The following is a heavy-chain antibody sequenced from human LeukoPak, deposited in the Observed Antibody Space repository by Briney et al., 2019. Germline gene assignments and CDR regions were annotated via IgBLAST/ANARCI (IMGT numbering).Heavy chain of an antibody. D-gene: IGHD1-26*01. CDR1: GYTFTGYG. V-gene: IGHV1-18*01. CDR2: ISAYNGDT. CDR3: ARDPGRGGSDLFDY. J-gene: IGHJ4*02. Sequence: ASVKVSCEASGYTFTGYGISWVRQAPGQGLEWMGWISAYNGDTNYAQKLQGRVTMTTDTSTSTAYMELRSLRSNDTAVYYCARDPGRGGSDLFDYWGQGTLVTVSS.